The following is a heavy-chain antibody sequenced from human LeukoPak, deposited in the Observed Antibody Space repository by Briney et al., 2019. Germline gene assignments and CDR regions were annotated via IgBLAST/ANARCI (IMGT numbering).Heavy chain of an antibody. CDR3: AKPRTTGLGWAQFDY. CDR2: FDGNGPNT. D-gene: IGHD2-8*02. J-gene: IGHJ4*02. CDR1: GFTFSSFA. V-gene: IGHV3-23*01. Sequence: GGSLRLSCAASGFTFSSFAMTWVRQAPGKGLEWVSGFDGNGPNTYYADSVKGRWTISRDNSRNTLYLEMSSLRPEDTAIYYCAKPRTTGLGWAQFDYWGQGSLVTVSS.